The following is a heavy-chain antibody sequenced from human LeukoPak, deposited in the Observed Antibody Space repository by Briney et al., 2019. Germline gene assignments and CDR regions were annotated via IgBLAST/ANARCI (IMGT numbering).Heavy chain of an antibody. CDR3: ARQTGSGLFILP. CDR2: IYYSGSS. V-gene: IGHV4-39*01. Sequence: SETLSLTCSVSGGSISSSSSYWGWMRQPPGKELEWIGSIYYSGSSFDNPALKSRVTISIDTSKNQFSLRLTSVTAADTAVYYCARQTGSGLFILPGGQGTLVTVSS. D-gene: IGHD3/OR15-3a*01. J-gene: IGHJ4*02. CDR1: GGSISSSSSY.